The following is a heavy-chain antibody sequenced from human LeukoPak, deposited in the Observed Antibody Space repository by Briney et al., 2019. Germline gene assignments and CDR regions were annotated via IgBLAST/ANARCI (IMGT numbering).Heavy chain of an antibody. Sequence: ASVKVSCKASGYTFTGYYMHWVRQAPGQGLEWMGWINPNSGGTNYAQKFQGRVTMTRDTSISTAYMELSRLRSDDTAVYYCASGVGIRLLYYYYMDVWGKGTTVTVSS. CDR1: GYTFTGYY. V-gene: IGHV1-2*02. J-gene: IGHJ6*03. CDR3: ASGVGIRLLYYYYMDV. CDR2: INPNSGGT. D-gene: IGHD3-10*01.